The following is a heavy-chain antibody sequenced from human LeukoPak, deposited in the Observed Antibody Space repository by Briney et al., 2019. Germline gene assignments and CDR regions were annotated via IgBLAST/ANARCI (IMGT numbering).Heavy chain of an antibody. Sequence: GASVKVSCKASGYTFTSYDINWVRQAPGQGLEWMGWMNPNSGSTGYAQKLQGRITMTRDTSTSTMYMELSSLRSEDTAVYYCAREGVAGTGLDYWGQGTLVTVSS. CDR2: MNPNSGST. D-gene: IGHD6-13*01. J-gene: IGHJ4*02. CDR3: AREGVAGTGLDY. V-gene: IGHV1-8*01. CDR1: GYTFTSYD.